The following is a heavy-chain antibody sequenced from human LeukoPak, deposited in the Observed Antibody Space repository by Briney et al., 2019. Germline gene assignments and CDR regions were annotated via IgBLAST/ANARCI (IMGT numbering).Heavy chain of an antibody. Sequence: PGRSLRLSCVASEFTFSSYSMIWVRQAPGKGLEWISYISNGSGNRYYADSVKGRFTISRDNAKNLLYLQMNNLRADDTAVYYCARAAKWEFYHYYMDVWGKGTTVAVSS. J-gene: IGHJ6*03. CDR3: ARAAKWEFYHYYMDV. D-gene: IGHD1-26*01. CDR1: EFTFSSYS. V-gene: IGHV3-48*01. CDR2: ISNGSGNR.